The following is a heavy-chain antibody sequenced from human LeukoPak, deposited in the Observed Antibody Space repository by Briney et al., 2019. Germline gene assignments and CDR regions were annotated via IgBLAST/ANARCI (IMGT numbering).Heavy chain of an antibody. J-gene: IGHJ6*02. Sequence: PGGSLRLSCAASGFTFSSYSMNWVRQAPGKGLEWVSSISSSSSYIYYADSVKGRFTISRDNAKNSLYLQMNSLRAEDTAVYYCARDRCSSTSCYEFYYGMDVWGQGTTVTVSS. CDR1: GFTFSSYS. CDR2: ISSSSSYI. V-gene: IGHV3-21*01. D-gene: IGHD2-2*01. CDR3: ARDRCSSTSCYEFYYGMDV.